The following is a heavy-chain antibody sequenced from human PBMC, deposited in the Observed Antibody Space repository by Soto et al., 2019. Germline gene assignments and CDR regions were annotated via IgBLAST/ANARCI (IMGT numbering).Heavy chain of an antibody. V-gene: IGHV1-2*04. J-gene: IGHJ4*02. D-gene: IGHD2-2*01. CDR2: INPNSGGT. CDR1: GYTFTGYY. CDR3: ARGCSSTSCGAVAPFFDY. Sequence: QVQLVQSGAEVKKPGASVKVSCKASGYTFTGYYMHWVRQAPGQGLEWMGWINPNSGGTNYAQKFQGWVTMTRDTSISTAYMELSRLRSDDTAVYYCARGCSSTSCGAVAPFFDYWGQGTLVTVSS.